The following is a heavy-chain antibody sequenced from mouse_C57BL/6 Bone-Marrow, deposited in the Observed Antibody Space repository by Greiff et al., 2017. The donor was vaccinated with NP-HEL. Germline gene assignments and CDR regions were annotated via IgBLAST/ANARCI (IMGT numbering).Heavy chain of an antibody. CDR1: GYAFSSYW. V-gene: IGHV1-80*01. Sequence: QVHVKQSGAELVKPGASVKISCKASGYAFSSYWMNWVKQRPGKGLEWIGQIYPGDGDTNYNGKFKGKATLTADKSSSTAYMQLSSLTSEDSAVYFCARHRGSSYGDYWGQGTTLTVSS. CDR2: IYPGDGDT. D-gene: IGHD1-1*01. J-gene: IGHJ2*01. CDR3: ARHRGSSYGDY.